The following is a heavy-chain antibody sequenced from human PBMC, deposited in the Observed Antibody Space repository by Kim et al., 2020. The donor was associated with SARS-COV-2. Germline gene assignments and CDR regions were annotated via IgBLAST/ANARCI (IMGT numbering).Heavy chain of an antibody. CDR2: STSSTI. Sequence: STSSTIYYADSVKGRFTISRDNAKNALYLQMNSLRDEDTAVYYCAVEGDYWGQGTLVTVSS. CDR3: AVEGDY. J-gene: IGHJ4*02. V-gene: IGHV3-48*02.